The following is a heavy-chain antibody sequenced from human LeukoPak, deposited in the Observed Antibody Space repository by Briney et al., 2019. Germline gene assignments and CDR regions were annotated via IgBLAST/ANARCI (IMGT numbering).Heavy chain of an antibody. D-gene: IGHD3-10*01. CDR2: IKQDGSEK. J-gene: IGHJ3*02. V-gene: IGHV3-7*03. Sequence: GGSLRLSCAASGFTFSSYWMSWVRQAPGKGLEWVANIKQDGSEKYYVDSVKGRFTISGDNAKNSLYLQMNSLRAEDTAVYYCARDGYYYGSGSYPGTVDDAFDIWGQGTMVTVSS. CDR3: ARDGYYYGSGSYPGTVDDAFDI. CDR1: GFTFSSYW.